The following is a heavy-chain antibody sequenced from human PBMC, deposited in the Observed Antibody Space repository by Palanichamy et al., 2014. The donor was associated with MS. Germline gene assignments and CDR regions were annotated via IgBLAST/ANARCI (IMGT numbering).Heavy chain of an antibody. CDR2: ISSSSSTI. Sequence: EVQLVESGGGLVQPGGSLRLSCAASGFTFDSYSMNWVRQAPGKGLEWVSYISSSSSTIYYADPVKGRCTLSRDNAKNLLYLQMNSLRDEDTAMYYCARYSGRMGAFDIRGQGTMVSVSS. CDR1: GFTFDSYS. J-gene: IGHJ3*02. D-gene: IGHD1-26*01. CDR3: ARYSGRMGAFDI. V-gene: IGHV3-48*02.